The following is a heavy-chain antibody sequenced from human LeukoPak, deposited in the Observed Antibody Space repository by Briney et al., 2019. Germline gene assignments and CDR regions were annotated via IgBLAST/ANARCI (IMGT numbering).Heavy chain of an antibody. Sequence: GGSLRLSCEVSGFSVDGNYMTWVRQVPGRGLEWVALIFSGGSTDYPDSVKGRFTISRDKSKNTLHLQMDSLRPEDTAMYYCALTYYFDRRGYSYFDYWGQGALVTVSS. CDR2: IFSGGST. J-gene: IGHJ4*02. V-gene: IGHV3-53*01. D-gene: IGHD3-22*01. CDR1: GFSVDGNY. CDR3: ALTYYFDRRGYSYFDY.